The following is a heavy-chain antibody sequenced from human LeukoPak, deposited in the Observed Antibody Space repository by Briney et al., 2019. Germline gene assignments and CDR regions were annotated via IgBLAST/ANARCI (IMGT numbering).Heavy chain of an antibody. D-gene: IGHD6-13*01. J-gene: IGHJ4*02. CDR1: GFTFSNYG. CDR2: INSDGSSR. CDR3: ASASSHRIAAGGDY. Sequence: GVSLRLSCSAWGFTFSNYGMQWVRQSTGKGVVCLSRINSDGSSRNYADSVKGRFTISRDNAKNTLYLQMNSLRAEDTAVYYCASASSHRIAAGGDYWGQGTLVTVSS. V-gene: IGHV3-74*01.